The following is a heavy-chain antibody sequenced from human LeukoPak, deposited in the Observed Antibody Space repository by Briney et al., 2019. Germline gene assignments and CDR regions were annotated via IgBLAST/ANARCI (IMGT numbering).Heavy chain of an antibody. D-gene: IGHD3-16*02. CDR3: ARDGAGSTFGGVIVS. V-gene: IGHV3-21*01. Sequence: GGSLRLSCAASGFTFSDYTMNWVRQAPGKGLEWVSSITSSSSYIYYADSVKGRFTISRDNAKNSLYLQMNSLGAEDTAVYYCARDGAGSTFGGVIVSWGQGTLVTVSS. CDR1: GFTFSDYT. CDR2: ITSSSSYI. J-gene: IGHJ5*02.